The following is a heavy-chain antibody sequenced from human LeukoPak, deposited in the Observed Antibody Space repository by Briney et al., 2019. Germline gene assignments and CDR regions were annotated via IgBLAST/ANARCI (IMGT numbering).Heavy chain of an antibody. J-gene: IGHJ4*02. CDR2: ISSSSSYI. Sequence: PGGSLRLSCAASGFTVSTNYMSWVRQAPGKGLEWVSSISSSSSYIYYADSVKGRFTISRDNAKNSLYLQMNSLRAEDTAVYYCARGAYYYDSSGPDYWGQGTLVTVSS. CDR3: ARGAYYYDSSGPDY. V-gene: IGHV3-21*01. CDR1: GFTVSTNY. D-gene: IGHD3-22*01.